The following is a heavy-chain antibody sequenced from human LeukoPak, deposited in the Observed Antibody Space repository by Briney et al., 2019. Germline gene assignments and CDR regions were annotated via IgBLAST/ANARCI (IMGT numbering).Heavy chain of an antibody. V-gene: IGHV3-30*02. D-gene: IGHD2-15*01. J-gene: IGHJ4*02. CDR2: IGSDGDKK. CDR1: GFSFSHFG. Sequence: PGGSLRLSCAASGFSFSHFGMHWVRQAPGKGLEWVAFIGSDGDKKYFADSLKGRLTISRDNSKNMLFLQVSSLRTEDTAVYYCAKDGYCSGGACYAWHLDSWGLGTLVTVSS. CDR3: AKDGYCSGGACYAWHLDS.